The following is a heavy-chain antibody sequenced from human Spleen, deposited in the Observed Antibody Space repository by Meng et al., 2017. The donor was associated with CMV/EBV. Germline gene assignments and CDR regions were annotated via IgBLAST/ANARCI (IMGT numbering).Heavy chain of an antibody. J-gene: IGHJ6*02. V-gene: IGHV3-30*04. CDR2: ISYDGKNK. CDR1: EFIFSSYA. D-gene: IGHD1-26*01. CDR3: ARVLRPGNYYYCGVDV. Sequence: GGSLRLSCVASEFIFSSYAMHWVRQAPGKALEWVAVISYDGKNKYYADSVKGRFSISRDNSKDTVYLQMNSLRAEDTAVYYCARVLRPGNYYYCGVDVWGQGTAVTVSS.